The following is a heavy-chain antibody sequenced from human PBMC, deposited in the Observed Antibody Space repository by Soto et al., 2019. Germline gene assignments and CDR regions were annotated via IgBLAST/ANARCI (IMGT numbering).Heavy chain of an antibody. D-gene: IGHD3-10*01. V-gene: IGHV3-30*18. Sequence: WSLRLSCEASGFIFSRYGMHWVRQAPGKGLEWVAVISYDGSNKYYAESVKGRFIISRDKSENTLYLQMNSLRAEDTAVYYCAKDLGAGKPYYYYALDVWGQGTTVTLAS. CDR3: AKDLGAGKPYYYYALDV. CDR2: ISYDGSNK. CDR1: GFIFSRYG. J-gene: IGHJ6*02.